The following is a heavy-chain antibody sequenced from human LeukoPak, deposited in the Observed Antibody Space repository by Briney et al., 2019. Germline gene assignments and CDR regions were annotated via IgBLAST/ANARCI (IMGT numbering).Heavy chain of an antibody. CDR2: IYPGDSDT. D-gene: IGHD5-18*01. CDR1: GYSFTSYW. V-gene: IGHV5-51*01. CDR3: ARHPVTAMVFPLGFDY. J-gene: IGHJ4*02. Sequence: GESLKISCKGSGYSFTSYWIGWVRQMPGKGLEWMGIIYPGDSDTRYSPSFQGQVTISADKSISTAYLQWSSLKASDTAMYYCARHPVTAMVFPLGFDYWGQGTLVTVSS.